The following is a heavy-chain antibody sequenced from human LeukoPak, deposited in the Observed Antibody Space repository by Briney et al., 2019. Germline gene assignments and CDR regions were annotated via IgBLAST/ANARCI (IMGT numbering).Heavy chain of an antibody. V-gene: IGHV3-23*01. CDR2: ISGSGSST. D-gene: IGHD3-3*02. Sequence: GGSLRLSCAASGFTFSSNTMSWVRQAPGKGLEWVSVISGSGSSTYYADSVKGRFTISRDNSKNTLYLQMNSLRAEDTAVYYCARDRLADRVGGAFDIWGQGTMVTVSS. J-gene: IGHJ3*02. CDR3: ARDRLADRVGGAFDI. CDR1: GFTFSSNT.